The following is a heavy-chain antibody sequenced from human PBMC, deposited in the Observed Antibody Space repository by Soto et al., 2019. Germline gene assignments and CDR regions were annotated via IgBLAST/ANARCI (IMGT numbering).Heavy chain of an antibody. Sequence: SETLSLTCTVSGCSISSYYWSWIRQPPGKGLEWIGYIYYSGSTNYNPSLKSRVTISVDTSKNQFSLKLSSVTAADTAVYYCARGLEGFYFDYWGQGTLVTVSS. J-gene: IGHJ4*02. V-gene: IGHV4-59*01. CDR3: ARGLEGFYFDY. CDR2: IYYSGST. D-gene: IGHD6-6*01. CDR1: GCSISSYY.